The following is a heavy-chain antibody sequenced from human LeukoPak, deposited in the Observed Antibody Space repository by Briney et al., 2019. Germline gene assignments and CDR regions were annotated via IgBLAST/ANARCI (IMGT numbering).Heavy chain of an antibody. CDR2: IKKDGTEE. Sequence: GGSLRLSCAASGFTSGSYWMTWVRQAPGKGLEWVANIKKDGTEEHYVDSVKGRFTVSRDNARNSLYLQMNSLRVEDTAIYYCARNYGPGPRYYYYYMDVWGKGTTVTVSS. J-gene: IGHJ6*03. CDR1: GFTSGSYW. V-gene: IGHV3-7*01. CDR3: ARNYGPGPRYYYYYMDV. D-gene: IGHD3-10*01.